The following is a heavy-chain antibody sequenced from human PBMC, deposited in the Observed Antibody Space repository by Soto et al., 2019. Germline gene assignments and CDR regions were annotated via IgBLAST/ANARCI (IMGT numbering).Heavy chain of an antibody. CDR1: GGTFSSYA. CDR3: AKVKYDSSGYYRNFDY. V-gene: IGHV1-69*13. Sequence: GPSVKVSFKASGGTFSSYAISWVRQAPGQGLEWMGGIIPIFGTANYAQKFQGRVTITADESTSTAYMELSSLRSEDTAMYYCAKVKYDSSGYYRNFDYWGQGTLVTVSS. CDR2: IIPIFGTA. D-gene: IGHD3-22*01. J-gene: IGHJ4*02.